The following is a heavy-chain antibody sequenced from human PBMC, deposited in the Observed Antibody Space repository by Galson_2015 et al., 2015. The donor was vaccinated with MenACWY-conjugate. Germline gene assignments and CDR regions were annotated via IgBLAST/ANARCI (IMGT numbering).Heavy chain of an antibody. J-gene: IGHJ4*02. CDR3: ARETYDILTGYYARSFDY. Sequence: SLRLSCAASGFTFSSYSMNWVRQAPGKGLEWVSYISSSSSTIYYADSVKGRFTISRDNAKNSLYLQMNSLRDEDTAVYYCARETYDILTGYYARSFDYWGQGTLVTVSS. D-gene: IGHD3-9*01. CDR1: GFTFSSYS. CDR2: ISSSSSTI. V-gene: IGHV3-48*02.